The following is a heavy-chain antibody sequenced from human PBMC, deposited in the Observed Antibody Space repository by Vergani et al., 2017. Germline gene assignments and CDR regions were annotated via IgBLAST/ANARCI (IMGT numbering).Heavy chain of an antibody. CDR2: MSWNSNSI. CDR1: GFTSAGYA. D-gene: IGHD6-6*01. Sequence: EVQLEESGGGLVLPGRSLRLSCVASGFTSAGYAMHWVRQAPGKGLEWVSGMSWNSNSIGYADSVKGRFTISSDNAKNSLYLQMNSLRAEDTALYYCAKDLCTSSGGGWFDPWGQGTLVTVSS. CDR3: AKDLCTSSGGGWFDP. V-gene: IGHV3-9*02. J-gene: IGHJ5*02.